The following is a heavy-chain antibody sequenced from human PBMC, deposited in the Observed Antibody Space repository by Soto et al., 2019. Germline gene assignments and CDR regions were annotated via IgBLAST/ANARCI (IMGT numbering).Heavy chain of an antibody. J-gene: IGHJ5*02. CDR2: IYYSGST. D-gene: IGHD3-22*01. CDR1: GGSVSSGSHY. CDR3: ARELGLYYYDSSGYRPPTNNWFDP. Sequence: SETLSLTNPVSGGSVSSGSHYWSWIRQPPGKGLEWIGYIYYSGSTNYNPSLKSRVTISVDTSKNQFSLKLSSVTAADTAVYYCARELGLYYYDSSGYRPPTNNWFDPWGQGTLVTVSS. V-gene: IGHV4-61*01.